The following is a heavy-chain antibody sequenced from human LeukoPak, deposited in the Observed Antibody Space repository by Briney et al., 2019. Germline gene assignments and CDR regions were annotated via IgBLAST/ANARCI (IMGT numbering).Heavy chain of an antibody. CDR2: IYHSGST. D-gene: IGHD1-26*01. V-gene: IGHV4-4*02. Sequence: SEALSLTCAVSGDSISGTNWWSWVRQPPGKGLEWIGEIYHSGSTNYNPSLKSRVTISVDKSKNQFSLKLSSVTAADTAVYYCARVGATENHWGQGTLVTVSS. CDR1: GDSISGTNW. J-gene: IGHJ4*02. CDR3: ARVGATENH.